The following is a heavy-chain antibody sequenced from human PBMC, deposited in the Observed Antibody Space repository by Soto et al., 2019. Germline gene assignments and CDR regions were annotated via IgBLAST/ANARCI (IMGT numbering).Heavy chain of an antibody. V-gene: IGHV4-31*03. CDR1: GGSISSGGYY. CDR3: ARGLDTLYY. CDR2: IYYSGNT. Sequence: SETLSLTCTVSGGSISSGGYYWSWIRQHPGKGLEWIGYIYYSGNTYYNPSLKSRVIISVATSKNQFSLRLSSVTAADTAVYYCARGLDTLYYWGQGTPVTVSS. D-gene: IGHD3-9*01. J-gene: IGHJ4*02.